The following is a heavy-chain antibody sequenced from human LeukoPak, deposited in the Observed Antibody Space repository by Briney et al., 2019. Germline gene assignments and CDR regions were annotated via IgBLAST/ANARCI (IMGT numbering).Heavy chain of an antibody. J-gene: IGHJ3*01. D-gene: IGHD4-17*01. CDR2: IYPDDSDT. V-gene: IGHV5-51*01. CDR3: ARHRRPSDYDASDV. Sequence: GESLKISCRGSAYSFHIYWIGWVRQMPGKGLEWMGIIYPDDSDTKYSPSFQGQVTISVDKSISTAYLQWSSLKASDTAMYYCARHRRPSDYDASDVWGQGTLVIVSS. CDR1: AYSFHIYW.